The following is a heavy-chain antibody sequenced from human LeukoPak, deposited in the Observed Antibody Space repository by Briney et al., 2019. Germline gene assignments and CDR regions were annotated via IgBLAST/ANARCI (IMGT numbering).Heavy chain of an antibody. CDR3: ARSQSSGSYWDY. CDR2: IYHGDSDT. V-gene: IGHV5-51*01. CDR1: GYSFTSYW. J-gene: IGHJ4*02. Sequence: GESRKISCKASGYSFTSYWIGWVRQMPGKGLEWMGIIYHGDSDTRYSPSFQGQVTISADKSISTAYLQWSSLRASDTAMYYCARSQSSGSYWDYWGQGTLVTVSS. D-gene: IGHD1-26*01.